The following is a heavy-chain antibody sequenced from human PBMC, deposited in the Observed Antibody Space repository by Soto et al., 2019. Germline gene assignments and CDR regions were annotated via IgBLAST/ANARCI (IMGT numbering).Heavy chain of an antibody. J-gene: IGHJ6*02. V-gene: IGHV4-4*02. CDR2: IYHSGTF. Sequence: QVRLQESAPGLVEPSGTLSLTCAVSGDSVSSSSCWSWVRQAPGKGLEWIGEIYHSGTFNFNPSLAGRVSVAVDKSRNQLSLNLKSVTAADTAVYYCVRSVPAATWQYSGMDVWGQGLTVTVSS. CDR1: GDSVSSSSC. D-gene: IGHD6-25*01. CDR3: VRSVPAATWQYSGMDV.